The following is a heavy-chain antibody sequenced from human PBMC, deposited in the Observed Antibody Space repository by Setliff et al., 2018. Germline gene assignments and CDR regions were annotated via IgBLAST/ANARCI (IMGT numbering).Heavy chain of an antibody. Sequence: PGGSLRLSCAASGFTFSSYWMSWVRQAPGKGLEWVANIKEDGSEKYYVDSVKGRFTISRANAKNALYLQMNSLRTEDTAVYFCARVAMGASCSGTSCQKYRFDYWGKGTTVTVSS. CDR2: IKEDGSEK. J-gene: IGHJ4*03. CDR3: ARVAMGASCSGTSCQKYRFDY. CDR1: GFTFSSYW. D-gene: IGHD2-2*01. V-gene: IGHV3-7*01.